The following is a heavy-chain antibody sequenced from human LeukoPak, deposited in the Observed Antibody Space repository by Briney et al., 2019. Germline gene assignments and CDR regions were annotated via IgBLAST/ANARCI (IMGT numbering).Heavy chain of an antibody. V-gene: IGHV3-30*18. CDR3: AKVRWGSDNALDF. J-gene: IGHJ4*02. CDR1: GFPFSDYG. D-gene: IGHD3-16*01. Sequence: PGGSLRLSCAASGFPFSDYGMYWVRQAPGKGLEWLAVISHDGNNKYYAESVKGRIAISRDNSMNTLYLQMNSLRAEDTAVYYCAKVRWGSDNALDFWGQGTLVTGSS. CDR2: ISHDGNNK.